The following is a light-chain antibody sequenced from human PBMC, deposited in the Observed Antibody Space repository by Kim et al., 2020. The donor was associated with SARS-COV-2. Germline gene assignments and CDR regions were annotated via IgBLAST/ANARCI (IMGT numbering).Light chain of an antibody. CDR3: QQYSSWPLT. CDR1: QSVSRY. Sequence: LSPGERATVSCRASQSVSRYLAWYQQKPGQAPRLLIYDASNRATDIPARFTGSGSGTDSTLTISSLEPEDFAVYYCQQYSSWPLTFGGGTKVDTK. J-gene: IGKJ4*01. V-gene: IGKV3-11*01. CDR2: DAS.